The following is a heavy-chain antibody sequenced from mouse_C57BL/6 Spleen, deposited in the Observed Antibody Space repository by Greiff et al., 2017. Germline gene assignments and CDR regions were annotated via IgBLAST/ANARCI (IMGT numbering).Heavy chain of an antibody. D-gene: IGHD2-5*01. J-gene: IGHJ3*01. CDR3: ARVGYSKEFAY. Sequence: DVQLQESGPGLVKPSQSLSLTCSVTGYSITSGYYWNWIRQFPGNKLEWMGYISYDGSNNYNPSLKNRISITRDTSKNQFFLKLNSVTTEDTATYYCARVGYSKEFAYWGQGTLVTVSA. CDR2: ISYDGSN. CDR1: GYSITSGYY. V-gene: IGHV3-6*01.